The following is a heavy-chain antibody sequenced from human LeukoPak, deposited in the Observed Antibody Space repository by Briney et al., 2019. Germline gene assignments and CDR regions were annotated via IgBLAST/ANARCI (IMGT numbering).Heavy chain of an antibody. J-gene: IGHJ4*02. Sequence: SETLSLTCAVYGGSFSGYYWSWIRQPPGKGLEWIGEIDHSGSTYYNPSLKSRVTISVDTSKNQFSLKLSSVTAADTAVYYCASLGGDYDILTGLNFFDYWGQGTLVTVSS. V-gene: IGHV4-34*01. D-gene: IGHD3-9*01. CDR1: GGSFSGYY. CDR3: ASLGGDYDILTGLNFFDY. CDR2: IDHSGST.